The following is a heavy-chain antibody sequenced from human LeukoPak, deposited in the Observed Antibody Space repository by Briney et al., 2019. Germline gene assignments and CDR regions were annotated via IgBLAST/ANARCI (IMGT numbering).Heavy chain of an antibody. CDR1: GFTFSSYA. J-gene: IGHJ4*02. CDR3: AKGPYARNYDFWSGYYTLGY. CDR2: ISGSGGST. Sequence: GGSLRPSCAASGFTFSSYAMSWVRQAPGKGLEWVSAISGSGGSTYYADSVKGRFTISRDNSKNTLYLQMNSLRAEDTAVYYCAKGPYARNYDFWSGYYTLGYWGQGTLVTVSS. V-gene: IGHV3-23*01. D-gene: IGHD3-3*01.